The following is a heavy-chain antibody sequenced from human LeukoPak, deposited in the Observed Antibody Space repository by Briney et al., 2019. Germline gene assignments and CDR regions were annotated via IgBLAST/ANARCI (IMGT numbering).Heavy chain of an antibody. CDR1: GFTFSNYN. V-gene: IGHV3-21*01. CDR3: ASGSY. J-gene: IGHJ4*02. Sequence: GGSLRLSCAASGFTFSNYNMNWVRQAPGKGLEWVSFISSGSGYIYYADSVKGRFTISRDNAKNSLYLQMNSLRAQDTAVYYCASGSYWGQGTLVTVYS. CDR2: ISSGSGYI. D-gene: IGHD1-1*01.